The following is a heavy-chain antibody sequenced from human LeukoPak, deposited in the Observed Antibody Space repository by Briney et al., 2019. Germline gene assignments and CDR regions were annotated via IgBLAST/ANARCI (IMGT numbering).Heavy chain of an antibody. Sequence: PGGSLRLSCAASGFTFSSYSMNWVRQAPGKGLEWVSGISWNSGSIGYADSVKGRFTISRDNAKNSLYLQMNSLRAEDTALYYCAKAYGDFPYYYYGMDVWGQGTTVTVSS. CDR1: GFTFSSYS. CDR3: AKAYGDFPYYYYGMDV. CDR2: ISWNSGSI. D-gene: IGHD4-17*01. V-gene: IGHV3-9*01. J-gene: IGHJ6*02.